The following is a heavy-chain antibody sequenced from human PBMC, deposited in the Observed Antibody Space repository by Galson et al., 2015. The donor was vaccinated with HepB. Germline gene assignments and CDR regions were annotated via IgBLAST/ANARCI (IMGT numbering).Heavy chain of an antibody. CDR3: ARGGVVGGTDY. V-gene: IGHV3-74*01. D-gene: IGHD6-19*01. CDR1: GFTFSSYF. J-gene: IGHJ4*02. CDR2: TNRDGSVT. Sequence: SLRLSCAASGFTFSSYFMDWVRQAPGKGLVWVSDTNRDGSVTRYADSVKGRFTISRDNAKNMLYPQMNSLRVDDAAIYYCARGGVVGGTDYWGQGTLVTVSS.